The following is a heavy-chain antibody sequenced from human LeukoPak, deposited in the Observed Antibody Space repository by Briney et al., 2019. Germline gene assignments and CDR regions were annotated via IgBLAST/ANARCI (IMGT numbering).Heavy chain of an antibody. CDR3: ARELSVVVPAATFDYFDY. V-gene: IGHV4-30-4*08. Sequence: SETLSLTCTVSGGSISSGDYYWSWIRQPPGKGLEWIGYIYYSGSTYYNPSLKSRVTISVDTSKNQFSLKLSSVTAADTAVYYCARELSVVVPAATFDYFDYWGQGTLVTVSS. D-gene: IGHD2-2*01. CDR1: GGSISSGDYY. CDR2: IYYSGST. J-gene: IGHJ4*02.